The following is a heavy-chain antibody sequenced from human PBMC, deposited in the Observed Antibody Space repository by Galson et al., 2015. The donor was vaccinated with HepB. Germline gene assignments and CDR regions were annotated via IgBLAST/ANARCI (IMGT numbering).Heavy chain of an antibody. V-gene: IGHV4-34*01. CDR1: GGSFSGYY. CDR3: ARHRRGSGPFDY. D-gene: IGHD1-26*01. Sequence: LSLTCAVYGGSFSGYYWSWIRQPPGKGLEWIGEINHSGSTNYNPSLKSRVTISVGTSKNQFSLKLSSVTAADTAVYYCARHRRGSGPFDYWGQGTLVTVSS. CDR2: INHSGST. J-gene: IGHJ4*02.